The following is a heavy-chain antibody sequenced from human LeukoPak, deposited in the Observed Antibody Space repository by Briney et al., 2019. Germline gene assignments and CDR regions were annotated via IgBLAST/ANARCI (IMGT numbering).Heavy chain of an antibody. CDR3: ADLGTTYYYDRSTY. CDR1: GFPFTSYA. D-gene: IGHD3-22*01. CDR2: ISDSGGAT. J-gene: IGHJ4*01. V-gene: IGHV3-23*01. Sequence: GGSLRLSCSASGFPFTSYAMSWVRQAPGKGLEWVSGISDSGGATYYADSVKGRLIISRDNSKNTLYLQMNSLRAGDTAIYYCADLGTTYYYDRSTYWSHGTLVTVSS.